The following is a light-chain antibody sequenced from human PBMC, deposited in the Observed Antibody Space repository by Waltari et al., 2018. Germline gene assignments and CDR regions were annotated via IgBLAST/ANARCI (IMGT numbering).Light chain of an antibody. J-gene: IGKJ1*01. V-gene: IGKV1-NL1*01. Sequence: DIQMTQSPSSLSASVGDRVTITCRASQVLNNALAWYQQKAGKVPKLLLYAASRLESGGPARFSGSGSRTDYTLTISSLQAEDCATDYWQQYSSFPRTFGQGTKVEIK. CDR2: AAS. CDR1: QVLNNA. CDR3: QQYSSFPRT.